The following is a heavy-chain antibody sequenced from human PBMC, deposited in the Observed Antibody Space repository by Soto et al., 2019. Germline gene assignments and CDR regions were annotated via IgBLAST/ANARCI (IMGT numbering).Heavy chain of an antibody. J-gene: IGHJ4*02. CDR3: ARDLTRAAAGSV. V-gene: IGHV4-34*01. CDR1: GGSFSGYY. CDR2: INHSGST. D-gene: IGHD6-13*01. Sequence: QVQLQQWGAGLLKPSETLSLTCAVYGGSFSGYYWSWIRQPPGKGLEWIGEINHSGSTNYNPSLKSRVTISVDTSKNQFSLKLSSVTAADTAVYYCARDLTRAAAGSVWGQGTLVTVAS.